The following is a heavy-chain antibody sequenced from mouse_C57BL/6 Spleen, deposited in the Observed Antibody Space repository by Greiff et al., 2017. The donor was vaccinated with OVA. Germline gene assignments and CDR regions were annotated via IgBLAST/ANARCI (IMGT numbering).Heavy chain of an antibody. Sequence: QVQLQQSGAELVRPGTSVKVSCKASGYAFTNYLIEWVKQRPGQGLEWIGVINPGSGGTKYNEKFKGKETLTADKSSSTAYMQLSSLTSEDSAVYFCARKRGYDYAMDYWGQGTSVTVSS. V-gene: IGHV1-54*01. J-gene: IGHJ4*01. D-gene: IGHD2-2*01. CDR2: INPGSGGT. CDR3: ARKRGYDYAMDY. CDR1: GYAFTNYL.